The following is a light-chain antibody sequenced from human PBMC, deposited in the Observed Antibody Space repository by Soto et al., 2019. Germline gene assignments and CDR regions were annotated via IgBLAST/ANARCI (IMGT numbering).Light chain of an antibody. CDR2: DAS. CDR3: QQYSIYPYT. V-gene: IGKV1-5*01. J-gene: IGKJ2*01. Sequence: DIQMTQSPSTLSASVGDRVTITCRASQTISNWLAWYQQKPGKAPKLLIYDASSLPSGVPPRFRGSGFGTDFTLTISSLQPGDFATYYCQQYSIYPYTFGQGTALEIK. CDR1: QTISNW.